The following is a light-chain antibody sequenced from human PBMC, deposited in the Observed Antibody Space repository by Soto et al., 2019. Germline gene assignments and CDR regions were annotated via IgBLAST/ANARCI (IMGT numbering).Light chain of an antibody. V-gene: IGKV1-8*01. CDR2: AAS. J-gene: IGKJ1*01. CDR1: QGISSY. Sequence: AIRMTQSPSSLSASTGDRVTITCRASQGISSYLAWYQQKPGKAPKLLIYAASTLQSGVPSRFSGSGSGTDFTLTISCLQSEDFATYYCPQYYRYPWTCGQGTKVEL. CDR3: PQYYRYPWT.